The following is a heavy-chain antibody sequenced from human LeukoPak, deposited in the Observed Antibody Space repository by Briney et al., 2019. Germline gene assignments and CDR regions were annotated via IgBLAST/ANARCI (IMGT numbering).Heavy chain of an antibody. V-gene: IGHV4-30-2*01. Sequence: PSEALSLTCAVSGGSISSGGYSWSWIRQPPGKGLEWIGYIDHSGSTYYNPSRKSRVTISVDRSKHQFSLKLSSVTAADTAVYYCARGTVPAAPGFDPWGQGTLVTVSS. CDR1: GGSISSGGYS. CDR2: IDHSGST. D-gene: IGHD2-2*01. J-gene: IGHJ5*02. CDR3: ARGTVPAAPGFDP.